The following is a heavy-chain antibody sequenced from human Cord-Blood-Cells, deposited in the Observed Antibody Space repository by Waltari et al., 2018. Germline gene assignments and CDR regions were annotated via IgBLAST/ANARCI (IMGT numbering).Heavy chain of an antibody. Sequence: QVQLQESGPGLVKPSETLSLTSTVSGGSISSYYWSWSRQPPGKGLEWIGYIYYSGSTNYNPSIKSRVTISVDTSKNQFSLKLSSVTAADTAVYYCARASGRGYSGYKDAFDIWGQGTMVTVSS. CDR3: ARASGRGYSGYKDAFDI. CDR1: GGSISSYY. J-gene: IGHJ3*02. CDR2: IYYSGST. D-gene: IGHD5-12*01. V-gene: IGHV4-59*01.